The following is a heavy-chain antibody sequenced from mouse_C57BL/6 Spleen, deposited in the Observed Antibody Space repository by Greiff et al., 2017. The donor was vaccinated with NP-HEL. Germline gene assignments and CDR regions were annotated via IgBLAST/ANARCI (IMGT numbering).Heavy chain of an antibody. Sequence: EVQLMESGGGLVQPGGSLKLSCAASGFTFSDYGMAWVRQAPRKGPEWVAFISNLAYSIYYADTVTGRFTISRENAKNTLYLEMSSLRSEDTAMYYCARLYDGYYGGGFAYWGQGTLVTVSA. CDR3: ARLYDGYYGGGFAY. CDR2: ISNLAYSI. CDR1: GFTFSDYG. V-gene: IGHV5-15*01. D-gene: IGHD2-3*01. J-gene: IGHJ3*01.